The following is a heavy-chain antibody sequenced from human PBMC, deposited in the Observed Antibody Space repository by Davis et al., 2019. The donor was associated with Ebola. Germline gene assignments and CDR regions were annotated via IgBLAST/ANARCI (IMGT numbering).Heavy chain of an antibody. CDR1: GFTFSNYN. CDR2: ISDDSSST. Sequence: GESLKISCAVSGFTFSNYNMNWVRQTPGKGLEWVSHISDDSSSTYYADSVKGRFTISRDNAKNSLYLQLNILRDEDTAVYFCVSAGWDHWGQGTTVTVSS. V-gene: IGHV3-48*02. CDR3: VSAGWDH. D-gene: IGHD1-26*01. J-gene: IGHJ6*02.